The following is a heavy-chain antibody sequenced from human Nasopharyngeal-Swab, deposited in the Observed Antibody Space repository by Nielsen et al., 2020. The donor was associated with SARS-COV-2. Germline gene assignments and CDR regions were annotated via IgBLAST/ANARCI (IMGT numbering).Heavy chain of an antibody. V-gene: IGHV3-71*01. CDR1: GFTFSDYY. J-gene: IGHJ6*03. D-gene: IGHD3-22*01. Sequence: GGSLRLSCAASGFTFSDYYMSWIRQAPGKGLEWVGFIRSKTYGETTDYAASVKGRFTISRDDSKSIAYLQMNSLRTEDTAVYYCTSQTYYYDSSETLYYYYMDVWGKGTTVTVSS. CDR2: IRSKTYGETT. CDR3: TSQTYYYDSSETLYYYYMDV.